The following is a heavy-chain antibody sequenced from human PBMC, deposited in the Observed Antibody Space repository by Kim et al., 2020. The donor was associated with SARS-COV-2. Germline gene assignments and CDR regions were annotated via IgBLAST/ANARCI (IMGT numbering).Heavy chain of an antibody. V-gene: IGHV3-13*04. J-gene: IGHJ6*02. CDR1: GFTFSSYD. CDR2: IGTAGDT. D-gene: IGHD2-15*01. Sequence: GGSLRLSCAASGFTFSSYDMHWVRQATGKGLEWVSDIGTAGDTYYPGSVKGRFTISRENAKNSLYLQMNSLRAGDTAVYYCARGGGGSWTTNYYYGMDVCGQGTTVTVSS. CDR3: ARGGGGSWTTNYYYGMDV.